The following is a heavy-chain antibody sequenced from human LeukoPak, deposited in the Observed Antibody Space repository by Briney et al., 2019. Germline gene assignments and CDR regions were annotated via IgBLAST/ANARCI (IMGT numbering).Heavy chain of an antibody. CDR3: ARKDSSPRTFDY. Sequence: PGGSLRLSCAASGFSFSSYWMSWVRQAPGKGLEWVANIKEDGSEKNYVDSVKGRFTISRDNAKNSLYLQMNSLRAEDTAVYYRARKDSSPRTFDYWGQGTLVTVSS. D-gene: IGHD3-22*01. CDR1: GFSFSSYW. V-gene: IGHV3-7*01. J-gene: IGHJ4*02. CDR2: IKEDGSEK.